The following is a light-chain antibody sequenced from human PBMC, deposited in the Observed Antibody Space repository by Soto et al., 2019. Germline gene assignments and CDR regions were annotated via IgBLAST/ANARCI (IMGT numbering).Light chain of an antibody. CDR2: EVS. CDR1: SSDVGGYKF. Sequence: QSVLTQPASVSGSPGQSITISCTGTSSDVGGYKFVSWYQQHPGKDPKLMIYEVSNRPSGVSNRFSGSKSGNTASLTISGLQAEDEADYFCCSSAPESTYVFGTGTKVTVL. V-gene: IGLV2-14*01. J-gene: IGLJ1*01. CDR3: CSSAPESTYV.